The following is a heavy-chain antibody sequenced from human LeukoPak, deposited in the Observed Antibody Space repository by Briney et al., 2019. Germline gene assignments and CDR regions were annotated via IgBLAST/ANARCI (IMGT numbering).Heavy chain of an antibody. Sequence: SSETLSLTCTVSGGSISYYYWSWIRQSPGKGLEWIGYIYYSGTTNYNPSLKSRVTISVDTSKNQFSLQLRSVTAADTAVYYCARELWSGYFDYWGQGTLVTVSS. D-gene: IGHD3-3*01. CDR2: IYYSGTT. V-gene: IGHV4-59*01. CDR1: GGSISYYY. J-gene: IGHJ4*02. CDR3: ARELWSGYFDY.